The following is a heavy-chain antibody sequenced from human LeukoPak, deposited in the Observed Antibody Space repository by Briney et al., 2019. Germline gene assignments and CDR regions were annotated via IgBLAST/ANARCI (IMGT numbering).Heavy chain of an antibody. D-gene: IGHD6-13*01. J-gene: IGHJ6*02. Sequence: SETLSLTCTVSGGSISSYYWSWIRQPPGKGLEWIGYIYYSGSTNYNPSLKSRVTISVDTSKNQFSLKLSSVTAADTAVYYCARLSYSSSWDPSYYYGTDVWGQGTTVTVSS. CDR3: ARLSYSSSWDPSYYYGTDV. CDR2: IYYSGST. V-gene: IGHV4-59*08. CDR1: GGSISSYY.